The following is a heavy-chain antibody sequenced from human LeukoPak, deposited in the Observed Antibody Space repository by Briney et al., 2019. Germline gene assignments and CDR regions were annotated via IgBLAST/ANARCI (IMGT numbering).Heavy chain of an antibody. J-gene: IGHJ4*02. Sequence: GGSLRLPCAASGFTFSSYSMNWVRQAPGKGLEWVSSISSSSSYIYYADSVKGRFAISRDNAKNSLYLQMNSLRAEDTAVYYCARDTSAAAGTEDYWGQGTLVTVSS. CDR2: ISSSSSYI. CDR1: GFTFSSYS. CDR3: ARDTSAAAGTEDY. D-gene: IGHD6-13*01. V-gene: IGHV3-21*01.